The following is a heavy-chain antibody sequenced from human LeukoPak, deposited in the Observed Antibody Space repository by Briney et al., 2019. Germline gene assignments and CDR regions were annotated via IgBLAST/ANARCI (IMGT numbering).Heavy chain of an antibody. CDR2: IYYSGST. J-gene: IGHJ2*01. CDR1: GGSISSSSYY. CDR3: ARYWYSSGWTDWYFDL. D-gene: IGHD6-19*01. V-gene: IGHV4-39*01. Sequence: SETLSLTCTVSGGSISSSSYYWGWIRQPPGKGLEWIGSIYYSGSTYYNPSLKSRVTISVDTSKNQFSLKLSSVTAADTAVYYCARYWYSSGWTDWYFDLWGRGTLVTVSS.